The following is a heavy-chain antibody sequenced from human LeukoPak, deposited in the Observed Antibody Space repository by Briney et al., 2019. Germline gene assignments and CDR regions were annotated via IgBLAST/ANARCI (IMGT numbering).Heavy chain of an antibody. V-gene: IGHV3-64*01. CDR1: GFTFSSYA. CDR2: ISSNGGST. CDR3: ARDRQWLLPFDY. D-gene: IGHD6-19*01. Sequence: GGSLRLSCAASGFTFSSYAMHWVRQAPGKGLEYVSAISSNGGSTYYANSVKGRFTISRDNSKNTLYLQMGSLRAEDMAVYYCARDRQWLLPFDYWGQGTLVTVSS. J-gene: IGHJ4*02.